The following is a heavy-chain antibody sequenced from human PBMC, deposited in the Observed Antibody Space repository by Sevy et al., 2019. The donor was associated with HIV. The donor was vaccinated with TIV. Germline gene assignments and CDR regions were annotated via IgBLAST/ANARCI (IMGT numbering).Heavy chain of an antibody. CDR1: GGSISSYY. V-gene: IGHV4-59*01. CDR3: AGTRTWDAFDI. J-gene: IGHJ3*02. CDR2: IYDSGST. Sequence: SETLSLTCTVSGGSISSYYWSWIRQPPGKGLEWIGYIYDSGSTNYNPSLKSRVTISVDTSKNQFSLKLSSVTAADTAVYYCAGTRTWDAFDIWGQGTMVTVSS.